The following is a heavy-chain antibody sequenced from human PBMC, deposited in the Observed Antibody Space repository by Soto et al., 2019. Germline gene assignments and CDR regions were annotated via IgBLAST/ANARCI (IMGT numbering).Heavy chain of an antibody. D-gene: IGHD2-15*01. J-gene: IGHJ6*02. Sequence: GASVKVSCKASGYTFTSYAMHWVRQAPGQRLEWMGWINAGNGNAKYSQKFQGRVTITRDTSASTAYMELSSLRSDDTAVYYCARDSENDIVVFLSAMSYYYYGMDFWGQGTTVTVSS. CDR3: ARDSENDIVVFLSAMSYYYYGMDF. CDR2: INAGNGNA. V-gene: IGHV1-3*01. CDR1: GYTFTSYA.